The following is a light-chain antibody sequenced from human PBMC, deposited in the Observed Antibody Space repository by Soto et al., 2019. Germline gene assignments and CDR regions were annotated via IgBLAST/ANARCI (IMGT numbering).Light chain of an antibody. V-gene: IGKV3-20*01. CDR2: GAS. CDR1: QNVDSSY. J-gene: IGKJ1*01. CDR3: QQYGTSPWT. Sequence: EVVLTQSPGTLSLSPGQRATLSCRASQNVDSSYLAWFQQRPGQTPRLLIYGASSRATGIPDRFSGSGSGTDFTLTIRRLEPEDFAVYYCQQYGTSPWTFGQGTKVEIK.